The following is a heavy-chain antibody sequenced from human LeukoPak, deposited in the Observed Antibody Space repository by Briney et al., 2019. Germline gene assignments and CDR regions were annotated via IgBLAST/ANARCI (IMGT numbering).Heavy chain of an antibody. CDR1: GFPFSTYA. CDR2: ITGSGGFT. Sequence: GGSLRLSCAASGFPFSTYAMNWVRQAPGKGLEWVSVITGSGGFTQYADSVKGRFTISRDNSKNTLFLQMNSLRAEDTAVYYCARESSWGIFDYWGQGTLVTVSS. CDR3: ARESSWGIFDY. D-gene: IGHD2-15*01. V-gene: IGHV3-23*01. J-gene: IGHJ4*02.